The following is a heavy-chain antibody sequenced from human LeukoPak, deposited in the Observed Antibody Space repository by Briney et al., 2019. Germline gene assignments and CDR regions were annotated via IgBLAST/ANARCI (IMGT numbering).Heavy chain of an antibody. CDR3: ARGSTVTTEDYYYGMDV. V-gene: IGHV3-30-3*01. D-gene: IGHD4-17*01. J-gene: IGHJ6*02. CDR2: ISYDGSNK. Sequence: PGRSLRLSCAASGFTFSSYAMHWVRQAPGKRLEWVAVISYDGSNKYYADSVKGRFTISRDNSKNTLYLQMNSLRAEDTAVYYCARGSTVTTEDYYYGMDVWGQGTTVTVSS. CDR1: GFTFSSYA.